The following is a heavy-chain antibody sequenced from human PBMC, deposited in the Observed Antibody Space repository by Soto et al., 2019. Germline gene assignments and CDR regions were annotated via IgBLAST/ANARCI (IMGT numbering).Heavy chain of an antibody. V-gene: IGHV3-7*01. CDR2: IKQDGSEK. D-gene: IGHD3-3*01. Sequence: GGSLRLSCAASGFTLSSYWMSWVRHAPGKGLEWVANIKQDGSEKYYVDSVKGRFTISRDNAKNSLYPQMNSLRAEDTAVYYCARDRVLRFFEWLHYYGMEVWGQGTTATVS. CDR3: ARDRVLRFFEWLHYYGMEV. J-gene: IGHJ6*02. CDR1: GFTLSSYW.